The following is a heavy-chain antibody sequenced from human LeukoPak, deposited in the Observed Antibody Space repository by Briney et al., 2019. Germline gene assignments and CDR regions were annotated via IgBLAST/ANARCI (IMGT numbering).Heavy chain of an antibody. CDR2: IYYSGST. Sequence: SETLSLTCTVSGGSISSGGYYWSWIRQHPGKGLEWIGYIYYSGSTYYNPSLKSRVTISVDTSKNQFSLKLSSVTAADTAVYYCARSTTVVTRYFDYWGQGTLVTVYS. J-gene: IGHJ4*02. V-gene: IGHV4-31*03. D-gene: IGHD4-23*01. CDR3: ARSTTVVTRYFDY. CDR1: GGSISSGGYY.